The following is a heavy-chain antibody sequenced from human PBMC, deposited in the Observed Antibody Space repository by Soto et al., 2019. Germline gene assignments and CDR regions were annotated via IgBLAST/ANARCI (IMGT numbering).Heavy chain of an antibody. CDR1: GYTFTSYH. J-gene: IGHJ4*02. V-gene: IGHV1-18*01. CDR3: ARDSPPPRE. D-gene: IGHD1-26*01. Sequence: QVQLVQSGAEVKKPGASVKVSCKASGYTFTSYHITWVRQAPGQGLEWMGWISAYNGNTNYAQKLQARVTMTTDTSTRTASMEPRSLRSDDTAVYYCARDSPPPREWGQGTLVTVSS. CDR2: ISAYNGNT.